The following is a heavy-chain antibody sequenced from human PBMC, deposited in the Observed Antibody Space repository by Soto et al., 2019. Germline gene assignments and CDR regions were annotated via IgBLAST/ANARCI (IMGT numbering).Heavy chain of an antibody. CDR3: ARDAIAARPRGQYYYYYMDV. J-gene: IGHJ6*03. CDR2: ISSNGGST. Sequence: GGSLRLSCAASGFTFSSYAMHWVRQAPGKGLEYVSPISSNGGSTYYANSVKGRFTISRDNSKNTLYLQMGSLRAEDMAVYYCARDAIAARPRGQYYYYYMDVWGKGTTVTVSS. V-gene: IGHV3-64*01. CDR1: GFTFSSYA. D-gene: IGHD6-6*01.